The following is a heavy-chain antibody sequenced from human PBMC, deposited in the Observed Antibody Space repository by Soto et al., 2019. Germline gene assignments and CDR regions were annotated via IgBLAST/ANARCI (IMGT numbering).Heavy chain of an antibody. Sequence: GGSLRLSCAASGFTFSSYAMSWFRQAPGKGLEWVSAISGSGGSTYYADSVKGRFTISRDNSKNTLYLQMNSLRAEDTAVYYCAKVSGVRYCSGGSCYGAFDIWGQGTMVTVSS. CDR2: ISGSGGST. V-gene: IGHV3-23*01. D-gene: IGHD2-15*01. CDR1: GFTFSSYA. CDR3: AKVSGVRYCSGGSCYGAFDI. J-gene: IGHJ3*02.